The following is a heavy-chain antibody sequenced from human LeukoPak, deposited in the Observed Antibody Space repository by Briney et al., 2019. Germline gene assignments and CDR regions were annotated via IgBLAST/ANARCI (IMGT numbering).Heavy chain of an antibody. CDR1: GFTFSSYA. Sequence: GRSLRLSCAASGFTFSSYAMSWVRQAPGKGLEWVSAISGSGGSTYYADSVKGRFTISRDNSKNTLYLQMNSLRAEDTAVYYCAKVDPYDYGLNWFDPWGQGTLVTVSS. CDR2: ISGSGGST. V-gene: IGHV3-23*01. CDR3: AKVDPYDYGLNWFDP. J-gene: IGHJ5*02. D-gene: IGHD3-16*01.